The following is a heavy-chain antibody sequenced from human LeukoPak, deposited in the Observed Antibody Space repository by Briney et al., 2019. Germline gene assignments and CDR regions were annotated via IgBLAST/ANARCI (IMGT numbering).Heavy chain of an antibody. CDR3: ARYSNNSSGWYWSYYYYYYMDV. Sequence: GGSLRLSCAASGFTFSSYSMNWVRQAPGKGLEWVSSISSSSSYIYYADSVKGRFTISRDNAKNSLYLQMNSLRAEDTAVYYCARYSNNSSGWYWSYYYYYYMDVWGKGTTVTVSS. J-gene: IGHJ6*03. D-gene: IGHD6-19*01. CDR1: GFTFSSYS. V-gene: IGHV3-21*01. CDR2: ISSSSSYI.